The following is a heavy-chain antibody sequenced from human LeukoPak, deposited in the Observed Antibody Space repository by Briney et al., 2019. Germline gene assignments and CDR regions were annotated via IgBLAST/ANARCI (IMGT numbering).Heavy chain of an antibody. CDR3: ACIAAAGLLWYFDL. CDR1: GGSISSSSYY. CDR2: IYYSGST. J-gene: IGHJ2*01. D-gene: IGHD6-13*01. V-gene: IGHV4-39*01. Sequence: PSETLSLTCTVSGGSISSSSYYWGWIRQPPGKGLEWIGSIYYSGSTYYNPSLKSRVTISVDTSKNQFSLKLSSVTAADTAVYYCACIAAAGLLWYFDLWGRGTLVTVSS.